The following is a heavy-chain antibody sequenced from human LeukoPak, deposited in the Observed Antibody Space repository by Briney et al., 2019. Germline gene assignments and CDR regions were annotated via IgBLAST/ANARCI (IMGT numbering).Heavy chain of an antibody. CDR1: GLNFSSYA. V-gene: IGHV3-23*01. J-gene: IGHJ5*02. D-gene: IGHD6-19*01. CDR3: AKEGSGWYLPGWFDP. CDR2: ISGSGGST. Sequence: GGSLRLSCAVSGLNFSSYAMSWVRQAPGKGLEWVSAISGSGGSTYYADSVKGRFTISRDNSKNTLYLQMNSLRAEDTAVYYCAKEGSGWYLPGWFDPWGQGTLVTVSS.